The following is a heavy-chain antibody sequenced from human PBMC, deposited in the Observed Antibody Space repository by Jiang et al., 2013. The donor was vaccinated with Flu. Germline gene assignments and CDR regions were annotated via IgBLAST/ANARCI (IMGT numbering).Heavy chain of an antibody. CDR2: IKSKSDGGTT. Sequence: LSCAASGFTFSNAWMNWVRQAPGKGLEWVGRIKSKSDGGTTDYAAPVKGRFIISRDDSKNTLYLRMNSLKTEDTAVYYCTTVGSITSKIKYYYYAMDVWGQGTAVTVSS. V-gene: IGHV3-15*07. CDR3: TTVGSITSKIKYYYYAMDV. CDR1: GFTFSNAW. J-gene: IGHJ6*02. D-gene: IGHD2-2*01.